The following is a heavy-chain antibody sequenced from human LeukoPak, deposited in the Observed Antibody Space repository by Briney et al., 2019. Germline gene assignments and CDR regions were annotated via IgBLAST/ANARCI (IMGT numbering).Heavy chain of an antibody. V-gene: IGHV4-39*01. Sequence: SETLSLTCTVSGGSISSSSYYWGWIRQPPGKGLEWIGTIYYSGITYYNPSLKSRVTISVDTSKNQFSLKLSSVTAADTAVYYCATHLAIYDSSGYYYERGRYYFDFWGQGALVTVSS. CDR2: IYYSGIT. J-gene: IGHJ4*02. D-gene: IGHD3-22*01. CDR1: GGSISSSSYY. CDR3: ATHLAIYDSSGYYYERGRYYFDF.